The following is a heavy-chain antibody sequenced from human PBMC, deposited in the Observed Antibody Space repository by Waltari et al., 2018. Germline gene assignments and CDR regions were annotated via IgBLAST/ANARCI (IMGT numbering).Heavy chain of an antibody. CDR2: LYPRGST. J-gene: IGHJ4*02. Sequence: QVQLQESGPGLVKPSETLSLTCAVSGYSTSSGYYWGWIRQPPGKGLEWIGSLYPRGSTYYNPSLKSRVTISVDTSKNQFSLKLSSVTAADTAVYYCARLLTLPDYWGQGTLVTVSS. V-gene: IGHV4-38-2*01. CDR1: GYSTSSGYY. CDR3: ARLLTLPDY.